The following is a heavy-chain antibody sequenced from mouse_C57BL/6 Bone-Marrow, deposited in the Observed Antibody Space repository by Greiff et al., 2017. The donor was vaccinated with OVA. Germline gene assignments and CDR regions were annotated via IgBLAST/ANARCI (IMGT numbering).Heavy chain of an antibody. CDR1: GYAFTNYL. D-gene: IGHD1-1*01. V-gene: IGHV1-54*01. CDR3: ARSTVYYFDD. Sequence: VQLQESGAELVRPGTSVKVSCKASGYAFTNYLIEWVKQRPGQGLEWIGVINPGSGGTNYNEKFKGKATLTADKSSSTAYMQLSSLTSEDSAVYFCARSTVYYFDDWGQGTTLTVSS. J-gene: IGHJ2*01. CDR2: INPGSGGT.